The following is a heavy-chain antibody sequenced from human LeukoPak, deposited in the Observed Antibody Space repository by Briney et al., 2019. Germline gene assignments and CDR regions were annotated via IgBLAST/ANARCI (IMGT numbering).Heavy chain of an antibody. D-gene: IGHD3-10*01. CDR2: IRNIANKHGT. CDR1: GFTYSDHF. CDR3: SRNGYYYSSGSYSYYFDY. V-gene: IGHV3-72*01. J-gene: IGHJ4*02. Sequence: QTGGSLRLSCAASGFTYSDHFMVWVRRAPGKALEWGGRIRNIANKHGTEYAASVKGRFTISRDDSKNSLSLQMNSLETEDTAVYYCSRNGYYYSSGSYSYYFDYWGQGTLVTVSS.